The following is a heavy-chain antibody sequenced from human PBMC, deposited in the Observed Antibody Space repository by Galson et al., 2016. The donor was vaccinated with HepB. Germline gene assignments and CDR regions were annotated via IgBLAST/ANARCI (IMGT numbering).Heavy chain of an antibody. V-gene: IGHV3-23*01. CDR2: ISGDGRGT. CDR3: VRDTFGAFDP. CDR1: GFTFNIYA. Sequence: SLRLSCAASGFTFNIYAMTWVRQAPGKGLQWVSAISGDGRGTYYADSVKGRFTISRDNSKTTVYLQKDSLRAEDTAVYYCVRDTFGAFDPWGQGALVTVSS. J-gene: IGHJ5*02. D-gene: IGHD3-16*01.